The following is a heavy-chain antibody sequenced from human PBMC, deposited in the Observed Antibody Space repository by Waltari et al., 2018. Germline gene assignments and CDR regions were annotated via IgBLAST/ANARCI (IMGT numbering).Heavy chain of an antibody. CDR2: IYHSGST. CDR1: GYSISGGDY. J-gene: IGHJ4*02. V-gene: IGHV4-38-2*02. CDR3: ARDPLF. Sequence: QVQLQESGPGLVKPSETLSLTCTVSGYSISGGDYWGWIRQPPGKGLEWVGSIYHSGSTKYNPSLKSRVTMSVDTSKNQFSLKLNSVTAADTAVYYCARDPLFWGQGTLVTVSS.